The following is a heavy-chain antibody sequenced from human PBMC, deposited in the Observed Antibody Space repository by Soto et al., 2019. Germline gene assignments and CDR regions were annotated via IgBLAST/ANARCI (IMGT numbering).Heavy chain of an antibody. J-gene: IGHJ6*02. D-gene: IGHD6-19*01. CDR1: GGSISSSSYY. V-gene: IGHV4-39*07. CDR3: ARDFTDSSGPTLGMGV. Sequence: PSETLSLTCTVSGGSISSSSYYWGWIRQPPGKGLEWIGNIYYSGSTYYNPSLKSRVTISVDTSKSQFSLKLSSVTAADTAVYYCARDFTDSSGPTLGMGVWGQGTTVTVSS. CDR2: IYYSGST.